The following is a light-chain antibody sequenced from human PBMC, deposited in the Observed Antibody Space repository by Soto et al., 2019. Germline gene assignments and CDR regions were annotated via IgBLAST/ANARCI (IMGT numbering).Light chain of an antibody. CDR1: PSISRH. CDR2: AAS. J-gene: IGKJ2*01. Sequence: DIQMTQSPSSLSASVGDRVTITCRASPSISRHLNWYQQKPGKAPKLLIYAASSLQSEVPSRFSGSGSGTDFTLTISSLQPEDSATYYCQQSYSNLYTFGQGTKLEIK. V-gene: IGKV1-39*01. CDR3: QQSYSNLYT.